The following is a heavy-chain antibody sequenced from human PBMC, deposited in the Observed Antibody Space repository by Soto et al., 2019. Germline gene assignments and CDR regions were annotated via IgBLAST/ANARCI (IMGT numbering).Heavy chain of an antibody. CDR3: ARDMWNIVVVPAAIGRGYYYYGMDV. J-gene: IGHJ6*02. V-gene: IGHV1-18*01. CDR2: ISAYNGNT. Sequence: ASVKVSCKASGYTFTSYGISWVRQAPGQGLEWMGWISAYNGNTNYAQKFQGRVTITADKSTSTAYMELSSLRSEDTAVYYCARDMWNIVVVPAAIGRGYYYYGMDVWGQGTTVTVSS. CDR1: GYTFTSYG. D-gene: IGHD2-2*02.